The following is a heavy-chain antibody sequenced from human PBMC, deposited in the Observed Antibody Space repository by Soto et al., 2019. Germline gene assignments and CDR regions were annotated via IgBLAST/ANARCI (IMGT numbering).Heavy chain of an antibody. CDR3: ARSWVPDYYYYGMDV. CDR2: ISSSSSYI. J-gene: IGHJ6*02. Sequence: EVQLVESGGGLVKPGGSLRLSCAASGFTFSSYSMNWVRQAPGKGLEWVSSISSSSSYIYYADSVKGRFTISRDNAKNSLYLQMNSLRAEDTAVYYCARSWVPDYYYYGMDVWGQGTMVTVSS. V-gene: IGHV3-21*01. CDR1: GFTFSSYS. D-gene: IGHD7-27*01.